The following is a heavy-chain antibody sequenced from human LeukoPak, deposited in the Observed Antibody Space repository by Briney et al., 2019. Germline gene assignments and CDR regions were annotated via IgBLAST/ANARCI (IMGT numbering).Heavy chain of an antibody. J-gene: IGHJ4*02. CDR2: IKQDGSEK. CDR1: GFTFSSYW. CDR3: ARDMGGYPFDY. D-gene: IGHD5-12*01. Sequence: GGSLRLSCAASGFTFSSYWMSWVRQAPGKGLEWVANIKQDGSEKYYVNSVKGRFTISRDNAKNSLYLQMNSLRAEDTAVYYCARDMGGYPFDYWGQGTLVTVSS. V-gene: IGHV3-7*01.